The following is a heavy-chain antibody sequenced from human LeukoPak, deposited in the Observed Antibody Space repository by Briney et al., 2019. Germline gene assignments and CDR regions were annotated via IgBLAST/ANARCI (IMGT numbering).Heavy chain of an antibody. CDR1: GFTFSSYS. J-gene: IGHJ4*02. CDR2: ISSSSTTI. D-gene: IGHD3-10*01. Sequence: GGSLRLSCAASGFTFSSYSMMWVRQAPGKGLEWVSYISSSSTTIYYADSVKGRFTISRDNAKNSVYLQMNSLRAEDTAVYYCARALWFGETFPAYWGQGTLVTVSS. CDR3: ARALWFGETFPAY. V-gene: IGHV3-48*01.